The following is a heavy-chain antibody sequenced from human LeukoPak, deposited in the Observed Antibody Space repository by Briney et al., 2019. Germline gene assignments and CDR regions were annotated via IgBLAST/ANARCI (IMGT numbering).Heavy chain of an antibody. V-gene: IGHV4-30-2*01. J-gene: IGHJ6*04. CDR3: ARGTPDYYGSGSYYLAYGMDV. Sequence: SQTLSLTCVVSGGSISSGGYSWSWIRQPPGKGLEWIGYIYHSGSTYYNPSLKSRVTISVDRSKNQFSLKLSSVTAADTAVYYCARGTPDYYGSGSYYLAYGMDVWGKGTTVTVSS. CDR1: GGSISSGGYS. CDR2: IYHSGST. D-gene: IGHD3-10*01.